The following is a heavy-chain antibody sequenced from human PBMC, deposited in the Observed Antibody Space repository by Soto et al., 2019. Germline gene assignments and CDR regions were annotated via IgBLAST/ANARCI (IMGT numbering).Heavy chain of an antibody. D-gene: IGHD3-16*01. J-gene: IGHJ4*02. CDR3: ARGLGGGSLGYYFDY. CDR2: IYYSGST. V-gene: IGHV4-30-4*01. CDR1: GGSVSSGDYY. Sequence: QVQLQESGPGLVKPSQTLSLTCTVSGGSVSSGDYYWSWIRQPPGKGLEWIGYIYYSGSTYYNPSLKSRVIISVDTSKNRFSLKLSSVTAADTAVYYCARGLGGGSLGYYFDYWGQGTLVTVSS.